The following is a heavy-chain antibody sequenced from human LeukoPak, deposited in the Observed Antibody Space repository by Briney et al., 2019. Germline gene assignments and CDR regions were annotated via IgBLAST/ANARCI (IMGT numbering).Heavy chain of an antibody. V-gene: IGHV3-23*01. CDR2: ITDSGGAT. CDR3: GGP. CDR1: GFAFSTYA. J-gene: IGHJ4*02. D-gene: IGHD3-16*01. Sequence: GGSLRLSCATSGFAFSTYAMRWVRQAPGKGQEWVSSITDSGGATYHADSVKGRFTISRDNSKNTLYPHMNSLRAEDTAVYYCGGPGGQGTLVTVSS.